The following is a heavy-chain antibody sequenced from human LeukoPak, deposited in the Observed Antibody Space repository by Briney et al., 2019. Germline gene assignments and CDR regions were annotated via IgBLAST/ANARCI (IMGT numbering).Heavy chain of an antibody. CDR3: ARVQYSRFDP. Sequence: SETLSLTCTVSGGSISSYYWSWIRQPPGKGLEWIGYIYYSGSTNYNPSLKSRVTISVDTSKNQFSLKLSSVTAADTAVYYCARVQYSRFDPWGQGTLVTVSS. CDR2: IYYSGST. J-gene: IGHJ5*02. CDR1: GGSISSYY. D-gene: IGHD2-21*01. V-gene: IGHV4-59*01.